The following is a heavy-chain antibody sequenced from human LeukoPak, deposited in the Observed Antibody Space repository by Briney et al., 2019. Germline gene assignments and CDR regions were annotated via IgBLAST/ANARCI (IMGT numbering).Heavy chain of an antibody. CDR1: GYTFTGYY. CDR2: INPNNGDS. D-gene: IGHD1-14*01. CDR3: ARMSSPLQYNWFDP. V-gene: IGHV1-2*06. Sequence: AASVKVSCKAFGYTFTGYYVHWVRQAPGQGLEWMGRINPNNGDSNFAQKFQGRVTMTRDTSISTVYMDLSRLRSDDTAVYYCARMSSPLQYNWFDPRGQGTLVTVSS. J-gene: IGHJ5*02.